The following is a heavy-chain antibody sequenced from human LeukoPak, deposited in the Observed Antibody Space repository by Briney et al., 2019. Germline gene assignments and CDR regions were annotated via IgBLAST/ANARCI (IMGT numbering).Heavy chain of an antibody. CDR1: GFTFGSYA. D-gene: IGHD6-13*01. V-gene: IGHV3-23*01. J-gene: IGHJ1*01. CDR2: ISGSGGSI. CDR3: PKGDSTRWYSEYFQH. Sequence: GGSLRLSCAASGFTFGSYAMSWVRQAPGKGLEWVSAISGSGGSIYYADSVKGRFTISRDNSKNTLYLQMNSLRAEDTAVYYCPKGDSTRWYSEYFQHWCQGTLVTVS.